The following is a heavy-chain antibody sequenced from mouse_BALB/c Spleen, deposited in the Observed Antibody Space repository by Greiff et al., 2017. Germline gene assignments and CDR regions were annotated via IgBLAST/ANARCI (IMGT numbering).Heavy chain of an antibody. CDR3: ARERDYYGYNAMDY. V-gene: IGHV3-2*02. J-gene: IGHJ4*01. CDR2: ISYSGST. Sequence: EVKLQESGPGLVKPSQSLSLTCTVTGYSITSDYAWNWIRQFPGNKLEWMGYISYSGSTSYNPSLKSRISITRDTSKNQFFLQLNSVTTEDTATYYCARERDYYGYNAMDYWGQGTSVTVSS. D-gene: IGHD1-2*01. CDR1: GYSITSDYA.